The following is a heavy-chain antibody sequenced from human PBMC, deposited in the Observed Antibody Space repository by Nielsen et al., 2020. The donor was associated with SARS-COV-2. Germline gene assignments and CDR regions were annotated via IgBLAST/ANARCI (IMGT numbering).Heavy chain of an antibody. V-gene: IGHV4-34*01. CDR1: GGSLSGSY. CDR2: IHHTGGT. Sequence: SETLSLTCAVYGGSLSGSYWSWIRQSPGKGLQWIGEIHHTGGTNFNPSLKSRVTISVDTSKNQFSLKLSSVTAADTAVYYCARLGFYYDSSGYNPVGAAFDIWGQGTMVTVSS. CDR3: ARLGFYYDSSGYNPVGAAFDI. J-gene: IGHJ3*02. D-gene: IGHD3-22*01.